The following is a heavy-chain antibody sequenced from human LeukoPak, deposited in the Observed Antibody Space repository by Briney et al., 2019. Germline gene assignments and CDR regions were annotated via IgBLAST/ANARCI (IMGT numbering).Heavy chain of an antibody. D-gene: IGHD3-3*01. V-gene: IGHV1-46*01. Sequence: ASVKVSCKASGYTFTSYYMHWVRQAPGQGLEWMGIINPSGGSTSYAQKFQGRVTMTRDTSTSTVYMELSSLRSEDTAVYYCAREYYDFWSCYYPIKVYYYGMDVWGQGTTVTASS. CDR2: INPSGGST. J-gene: IGHJ6*02. CDR1: GYTFTSYY. CDR3: AREYYDFWSCYYPIKVYYYGMDV.